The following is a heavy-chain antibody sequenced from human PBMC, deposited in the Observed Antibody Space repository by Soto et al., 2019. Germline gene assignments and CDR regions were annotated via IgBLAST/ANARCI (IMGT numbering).Heavy chain of an antibody. J-gene: IGHJ4*02. D-gene: IGHD2-2*01. CDR2: IIPIFGTA. V-gene: IGHV1-69*01. CDR3: ATHPVGYCSSTSCAIFDY. CDR1: GGTFSAYA. Sequence: QVQLVQSGAEVKKPGSSVKVSCKASGGTFSAYAISWVRQAPGQGLEWMGGIIPIFGTANYAQNFQGRVTITADESTSTAYMELSSLRSEDTAVYYCATHPVGYCSSTSCAIFDYWGQGTLVTVSS.